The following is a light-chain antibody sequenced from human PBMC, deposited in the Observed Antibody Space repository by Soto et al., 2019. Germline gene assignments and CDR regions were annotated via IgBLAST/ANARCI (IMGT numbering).Light chain of an antibody. Sequence: QSARTQPASVSGSPGQSITISCTGTSSDVGGYNYVSWYQQHPGKAPKLMIYEVSNRPSGVSNRFSGSKSGNTASLTISGLQAEDEADYYCSSYTSSSTLVFGTGTKLTLL. CDR1: SSDVGGYNY. V-gene: IGLV2-14*01. CDR3: SSYTSSSTLV. CDR2: EVS. J-gene: IGLJ1*01.